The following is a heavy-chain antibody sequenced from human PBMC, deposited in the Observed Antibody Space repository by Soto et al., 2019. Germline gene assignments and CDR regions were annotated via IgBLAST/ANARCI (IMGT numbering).Heavy chain of an antibody. Sequence: EVQLVESGGGLVQPGGSLRLSCAASGFTVSNKYMSWVRQAPGKGLECVSFIYSGNTTYYADSVKGRFTISRDNSKNTLYLQMDSLRVEDTAVYYCAGGRGYYDTHGYSGYYFDSWGQGTLVTVTS. J-gene: IGHJ4*02. CDR1: GFTVSNKY. D-gene: IGHD3-22*01. CDR3: AGGRGYYDTHGYSGYYFDS. V-gene: IGHV3-53*01. CDR2: IYSGNTT.